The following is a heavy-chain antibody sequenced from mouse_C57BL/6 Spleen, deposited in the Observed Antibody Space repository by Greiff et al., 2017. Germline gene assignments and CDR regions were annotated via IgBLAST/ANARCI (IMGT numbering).Heavy chain of an antibody. CDR2: IDPETGGT. CDR1: GYTFTDYE. J-gene: IGHJ2*01. Sequence: VKVVESGAELVRPGASVTLSCKASGYTFTDYEMHWVKQTPVHGLEWIGAIDPETGGTAYNQKFKGKAILTADKSSSTAYMELRSLTSEDSAVYYCTRRGTAQATIDYWGQGTTLTVSS. CDR3: TRRGTAQATIDY. D-gene: IGHD3-2*02. V-gene: IGHV1-15*01.